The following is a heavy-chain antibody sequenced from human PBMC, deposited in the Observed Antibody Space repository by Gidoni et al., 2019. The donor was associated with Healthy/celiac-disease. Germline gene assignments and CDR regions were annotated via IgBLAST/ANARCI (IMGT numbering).Heavy chain of an antibody. D-gene: IGHD3-9*01. V-gene: IGHV3-30*04. CDR2: ISYDGSNK. Sequence: QVQLVESGGGVVQPGRSLRLSCAASGFTFSSYAMHWVRQAPGKGLEWVAVISYDGSNKYYADSVKGRFTISRDNSKNTLYLQMNSLRAEDTAVYYCARARYDILTGHDDAFDIWGQGTMVTVSS. J-gene: IGHJ3*02. CDR1: GFTFSSYA. CDR3: ARARYDILTGHDDAFDI.